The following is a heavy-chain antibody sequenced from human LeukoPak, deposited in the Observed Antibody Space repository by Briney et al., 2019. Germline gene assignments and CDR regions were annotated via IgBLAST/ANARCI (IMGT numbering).Heavy chain of an antibody. J-gene: IGHJ6*03. CDR3: ARRGGYQLPSSNYYYYMDV. Sequence: ASVKVSCKAAGYTFTSYDMHWVRQAPGQGLEWMGIINPNRGSTSYAQKFQGKVTMTRAVSTSTAYIELSSLRSEDTAVYYCARRGGYQLPSSNYYYYMDVWGKGTTVTVSS. V-gene: IGHV1-46*01. CDR2: INPNRGST. D-gene: IGHD2-2*01. CDR1: GYTFTSYD.